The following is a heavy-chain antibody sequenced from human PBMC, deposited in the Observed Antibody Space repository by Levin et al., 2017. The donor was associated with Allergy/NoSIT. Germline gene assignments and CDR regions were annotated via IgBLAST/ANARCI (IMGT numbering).Heavy chain of an antibody. J-gene: IGHJ4*02. CDR1: GGSVSSGSYY. Sequence: SCTVSGGSVSSGSYYWSWIRQPPGKGLEWIGYIYYSGSTNYNPSLKSRVAISVDTSKNQFSLKLSSVTAADTAVYYCARGVRYFDWLSHLDYWGQGTLVTVSS. D-gene: IGHD3-9*01. V-gene: IGHV4-61*01. CDR3: ARGVRYFDWLSHLDY. CDR2: IYYSGST.